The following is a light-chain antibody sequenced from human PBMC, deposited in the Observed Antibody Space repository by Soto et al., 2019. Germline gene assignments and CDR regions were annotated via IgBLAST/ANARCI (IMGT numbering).Light chain of an antibody. Sequence: QSVLTQPASVSGSPGQSITISCTGTSGDVGGYNYVSWYQQHPGIAPKLMIYDVSNRPSGVSNRFSGSKSGNAASLTISGLQAEDEADYYCSSYTSSSTLVFGGGTKLTVL. CDR2: DVS. CDR1: SGDVGGYNY. V-gene: IGLV2-14*01. CDR3: SSYTSSSTLV. J-gene: IGLJ2*01.